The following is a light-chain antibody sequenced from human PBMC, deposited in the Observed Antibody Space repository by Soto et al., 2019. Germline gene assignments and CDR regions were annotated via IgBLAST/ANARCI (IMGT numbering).Light chain of an antibody. J-gene: IGKJ2*01. Sequence: EIVLTQSPATLSLSPGERATLSCRASQSVRSFLAWYQQKPGQAPSLLIYDASNRATGIPARFSGSGSGTDFTLTISSLEPEDVAVYYCQQRSNWPHTFGQGTKLEIK. CDR2: DAS. CDR1: QSVRSF. CDR3: QQRSNWPHT. V-gene: IGKV3-11*01.